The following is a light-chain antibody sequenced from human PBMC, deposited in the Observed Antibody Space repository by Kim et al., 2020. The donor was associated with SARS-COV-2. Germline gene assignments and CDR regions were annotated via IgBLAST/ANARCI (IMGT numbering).Light chain of an antibody. V-gene: IGKV3-11*01. J-gene: IGKJ4*01. CDR1: QSVSSY. Sequence: EIVLTQSPATLSLSPGERATLSCRASQSVSSYLAWYQQKPGQAPRLLIYDASNRATGIPGRFSGSGSETDFTLTISSLEPEDFAVYYCQQSTFGGGTKVDIK. CDR3: QQST. CDR2: DAS.